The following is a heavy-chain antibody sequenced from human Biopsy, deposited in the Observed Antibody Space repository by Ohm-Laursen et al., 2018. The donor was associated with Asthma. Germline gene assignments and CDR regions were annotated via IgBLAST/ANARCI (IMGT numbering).Heavy chain of an antibody. CDR1: GGSVSSGNNS. CDR2: MYHSGRT. J-gene: IGHJ4*02. Sequence: SHTLSLTCAVSGGSVSSGNNSWTWIRQPPGKGLEWIGYMYHSGRTYYNPSLKSRVNISVDKSKNQFSLKVNSVTAADTAVYYCPRCGGDCPIRGFDSWGPGTLVTVSS. D-gene: IGHD2-21*02. V-gene: IGHV4-30-2*01. CDR3: PRCGGDCPIRGFDS.